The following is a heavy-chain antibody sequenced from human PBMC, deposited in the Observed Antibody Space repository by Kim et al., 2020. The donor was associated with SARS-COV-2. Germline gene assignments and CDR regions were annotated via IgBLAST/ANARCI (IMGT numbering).Heavy chain of an antibody. D-gene: IGHD3-16*01. CDR3: AGDLGGYNSHFYY. CDR1: GFTFRSYG. CDR2: IWNDGSNQ. J-gene: IGHJ4*02. Sequence: GSLRLSCAASGFTFRSYGMHWVRQAPGKGLEWVATIWNDGSNQYYADSVKGRFTISRDNSKNTLFLQMNSPTAEDTAVYYCAGDLGGYNSHFYYWGQGT. V-gene: IGHV3-33*01.